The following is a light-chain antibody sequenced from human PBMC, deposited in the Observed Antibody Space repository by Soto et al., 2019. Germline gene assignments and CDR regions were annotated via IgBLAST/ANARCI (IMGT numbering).Light chain of an antibody. V-gene: IGKV3-15*01. Sequence: EIVLSQSPATLSLSPGERAPLGCRASQSVSSYLAWYQQKPGQAPRLLIYGASTRATSFPARFSGSGSGTDFTLTISSLQSEDFGVYYCQQYNNWPRATFGGGTKVDI. J-gene: IGKJ4*01. CDR1: QSVSSY. CDR3: QQYNNWPRAT. CDR2: GAS.